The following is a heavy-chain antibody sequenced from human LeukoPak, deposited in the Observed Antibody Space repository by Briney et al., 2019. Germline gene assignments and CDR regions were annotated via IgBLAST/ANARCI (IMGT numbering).Heavy chain of an antibody. CDR1: GGTFSKYT. CDR3: ARVPKLGGLQVFDY. Sequence: ASVKVSCKASGGTFSKYTISWVRQRPGQGLEWMGGITPLFGTANYAQKFQGRVTMTRDTSTSTVYMELSSLRSEDTAVYYCARVPKLGGLQVFDYWGQGTLVTVSS. D-gene: IGHD4-11*01. J-gene: IGHJ4*02. CDR2: ITPLFGTA. V-gene: IGHV1-69*05.